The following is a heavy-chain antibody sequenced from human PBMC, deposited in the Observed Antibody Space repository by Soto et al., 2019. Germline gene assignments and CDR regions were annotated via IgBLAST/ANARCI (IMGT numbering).Heavy chain of an antibody. CDR3: AKASYQPYSYYYMDV. CDR1: GFTFDDYV. CDR2: ISWNSGSI. V-gene: IGHV3-9*01. D-gene: IGHD2-2*01. Sequence: GGSLRLSCAASGFTFDDYVMHWVRQAPGKGLEWASGISWNSGSIGYADSVKGRFTISRDNAKNSLYLQMNSLRAEDTALYYCAKASYQPYSYYYMDVWGKGTTVTVSS. J-gene: IGHJ6*03.